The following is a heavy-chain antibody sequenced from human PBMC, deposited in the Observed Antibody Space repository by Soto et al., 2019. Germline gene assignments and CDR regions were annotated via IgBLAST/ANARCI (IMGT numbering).Heavy chain of an antibody. Sequence: SEPLSLTCAVYGGSFSGYYWSWIRQPPGKGLEWIGEINHSGSTNYNPSLKSRVTISVDTSKNQFSLKLSSVTAADTAVYYCARGYCSSTSCYYKKTNWFDPWGQGTLVTVSS. CDR3: ARGYCSSTSCYYKKTNWFDP. V-gene: IGHV4-34*01. D-gene: IGHD2-2*01. CDR1: GGSFSGYY. CDR2: INHSGST. J-gene: IGHJ5*02.